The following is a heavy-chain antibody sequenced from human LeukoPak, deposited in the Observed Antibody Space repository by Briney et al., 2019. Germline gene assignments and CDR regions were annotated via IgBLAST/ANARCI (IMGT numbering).Heavy chain of an antibody. CDR2: MNPNSGNT. CDR1: GYTFTSYG. D-gene: IGHD3-3*01. J-gene: IGHJ6*02. Sequence: ASVKVSCKASGYTFTSYGINWVRQATGQGLEWMGWMNPNSGNTGYAQKFQGRVTMTRNTSISTAYMELSSLRSEDTAVYYCARGLYDFWSGYSPYYYCYGMDVWGQGTTVTVSS. CDR3: ARGLYDFWSGYSPYYYCYGMDV. V-gene: IGHV1-8*02.